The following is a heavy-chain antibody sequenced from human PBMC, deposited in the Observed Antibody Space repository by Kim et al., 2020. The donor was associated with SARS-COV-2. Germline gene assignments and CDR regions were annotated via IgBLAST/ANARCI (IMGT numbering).Heavy chain of an antibody. J-gene: IGHJ4*02. V-gene: IGHV3-30*18. CDR2: ISYDGSNK. CDR3: AKERTDYDVDY. D-gene: IGHD3-16*01. CDR1: GFTFSSYG. Sequence: GGSLRLSCAASGFTFSSYGMHWVRQAPGKGLEWVAVISYDGSNKYYADSVKGRFTISRDNSKNTLYLQMNSLRAEDTAVYYCAKERTDYDVDYWGERSLGT.